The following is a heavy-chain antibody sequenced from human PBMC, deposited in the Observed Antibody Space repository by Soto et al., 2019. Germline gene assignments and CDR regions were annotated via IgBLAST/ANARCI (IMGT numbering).Heavy chain of an antibody. J-gene: IGHJ6*02. CDR1: GFSLSTSGVG. Sequence: QITLKESGPTLVKPTQTLTLTCTFSGFSLSTSGVGVGWIRQPPGKALEWLALIYWDDDKRYSPSLRSRLTTSKDTSKSQVVPTMTNMGPVDTATYYCIQSRCGGDCLQSYASHYYYGMDGWGQGTTGTVS. CDR3: IQSRCGGDCLQSYASHYYYGMDG. D-gene: IGHD2-21*02. V-gene: IGHV2-5*02. CDR2: IYWDDDK.